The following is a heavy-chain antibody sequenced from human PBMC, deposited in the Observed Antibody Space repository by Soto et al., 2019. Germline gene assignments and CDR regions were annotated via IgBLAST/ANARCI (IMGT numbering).Heavy chain of an antibody. J-gene: IGHJ4*02. Sequence: PGGSLRLSGAASGFTFSDYAMHWVRQAPGKGLEWVAVVSHDGRNTHYADSVKGRFTISRDSSKNTVSLEMTSLRAEDTAVYYFSNVWRQCLVTSDFTFSGQGALVTVSS. V-gene: IGHV3-30*18. CDR3: SNVWRQCLVTSDFTF. CDR1: GFTFSDYA. D-gene: IGHD6-19*01. CDR2: VSHDGRNT.